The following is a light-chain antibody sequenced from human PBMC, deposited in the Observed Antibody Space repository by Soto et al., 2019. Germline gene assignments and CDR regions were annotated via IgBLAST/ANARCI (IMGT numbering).Light chain of an antibody. CDR2: DVS. CDR3: CSYTSRSTPGV. J-gene: IGLJ1*01. V-gene: IGLV2-14*01. CDR1: SSDVGGYIY. Sequence: VLTQPASVSEYPGPSFTISRSGTSSDVGGYIYVPSYQQQLANSPKLMIYDVSNRPSGVSNRFSGSKSGNTATLTFSGLQFENEADYYCCSYTSRSTPGVSGTGTKVTVL.